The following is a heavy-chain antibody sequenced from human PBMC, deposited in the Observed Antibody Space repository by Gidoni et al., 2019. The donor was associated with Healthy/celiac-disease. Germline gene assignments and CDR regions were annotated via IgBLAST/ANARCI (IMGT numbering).Heavy chain of an antibody. CDR3: AKDMSPGGGSNFDY. Sequence: EVQLVESGGGLVQPVRSLRLSCAAAGFTFDDYAMHWVRQAPGKGLEWVSGISWNSGSIGYADSVKGRFTISRDNAKNSLHLQMNSLRAEDTALYYCAKDMSPGGGSNFDYWGQGTLVTVSS. CDR2: ISWNSGSI. D-gene: IGHD2-15*01. CDR1: GFTFDDYA. V-gene: IGHV3-9*01. J-gene: IGHJ4*02.